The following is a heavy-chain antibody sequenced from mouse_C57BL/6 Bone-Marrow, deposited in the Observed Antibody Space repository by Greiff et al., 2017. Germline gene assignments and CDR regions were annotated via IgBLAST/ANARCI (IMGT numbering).Heavy chain of an antibody. CDR2: ISNGGGST. Sequence: VQLKESGGGLVQPGGSLKLSCAASGFTFSDYYMYWVRQTPEKRLEWVAYISNGGGSTYYPDTVKGRFTISRDNAKNTLYLQMSRLKSEDTSMYYCARSGYDYDGYWYFDVWGTGTTVTVSS. J-gene: IGHJ1*03. V-gene: IGHV5-12*01. CDR1: GFTFSDYY. CDR3: ARSGYDYDGYWYFDV. D-gene: IGHD2-4*01.